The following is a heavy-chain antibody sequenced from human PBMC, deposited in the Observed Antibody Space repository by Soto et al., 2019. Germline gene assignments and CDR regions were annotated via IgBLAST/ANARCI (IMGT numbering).Heavy chain of an antibody. Sequence: ESGGGLVQPGGSLRLSCTASGFTFSTYAMSWVRQAPGKGLEWVSTISGSGGNTYYGDSVKGRFTISRDKSKNTLFLQMNSLRPEDTAVYYCATDPDIVPVPAAIDYWGQGTLVTVSS. D-gene: IGHD2-2*01. J-gene: IGHJ4*02. CDR3: ATDPDIVPVPAAIDY. CDR2: ISGSGGNT. CDR1: GFTFSTYA. V-gene: IGHV3-23*01.